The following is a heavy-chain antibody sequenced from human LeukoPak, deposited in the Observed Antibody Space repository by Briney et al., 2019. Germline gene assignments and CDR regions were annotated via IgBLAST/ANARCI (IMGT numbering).Heavy chain of an antibody. J-gene: IGHJ4*02. D-gene: IGHD4-17*01. V-gene: IGHV4-4*07. CDR2: IYTSGST. Sequence: PSETLSLTCTVSGGSISSYYWSWTRQPAGKGLEWIGRIYTSGSTNYNPSLKSRVTMSVDTSKNQFSLKLSSVTAADTAVYYCARDPHGYGDYYFDYWGQGTLVTVSS. CDR3: ARDPHGYGDYYFDY. CDR1: GGSISSYY.